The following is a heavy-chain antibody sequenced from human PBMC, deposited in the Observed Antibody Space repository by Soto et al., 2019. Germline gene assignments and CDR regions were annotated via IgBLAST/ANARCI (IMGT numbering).Heavy chain of an antibody. CDR3: ARDGNYCTNGVCYEYPASFDY. D-gene: IGHD2-8*01. V-gene: IGHV1-2*02. CDR1: GYTFTGYY. J-gene: IGHJ4*02. Sequence: ASVKVSCKASGYTFTGYYMHWVRQSPVQGLEWMGWINPNSGGTNYAQKFQGRVTMTRDTSISTAYMELSRLRSDDTAVYYCARDGNYCTNGVCYEYPASFDYWGQGTLVTVSS. CDR2: INPNSGGT.